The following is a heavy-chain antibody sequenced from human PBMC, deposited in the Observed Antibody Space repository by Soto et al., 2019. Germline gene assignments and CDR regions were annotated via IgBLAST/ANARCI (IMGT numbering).Heavy chain of an antibody. V-gene: IGHV4-31*03. CDR3: AREKWFGDSSFDY. J-gene: IGHJ4*02. D-gene: IGHD3-10*01. CDR1: GGSISSGDYY. Sequence: QVQLQESGPGLVKPSQTLSLTCTVSGGSISSGDYYWTWIRQHPGKGLEWIGYIYYSGSTYYNPSLKSRLTISVDTSTNQFSLNLSSVTAADTAVYYCAREKWFGDSSFDYWGQGTLVTVSS. CDR2: IYYSGST.